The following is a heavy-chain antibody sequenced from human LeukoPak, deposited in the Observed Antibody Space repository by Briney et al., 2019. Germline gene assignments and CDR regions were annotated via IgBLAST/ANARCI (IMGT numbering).Heavy chain of an antibody. V-gene: IGHV1-24*01. CDR1: GYTLTKLS. CDR3: ARSGPRIVVVPAAMGYYYYYMDV. Sequence: PSVKVSCKVSGYTLTKLSMHWVRHPPGKGLEWVGGFDPEDGQTIYAQKCQGRVTMTEDTSTDTAYMELSSLRSEDTAVYYCARSGPRIVVVPAAMGYYYYYMDVWGKGTTVTISS. J-gene: IGHJ6*03. D-gene: IGHD2-2*01. CDR2: FDPEDGQT.